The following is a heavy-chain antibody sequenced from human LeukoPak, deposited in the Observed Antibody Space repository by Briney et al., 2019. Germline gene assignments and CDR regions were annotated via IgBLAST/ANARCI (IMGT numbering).Heavy chain of an antibody. CDR2: ISSSGNTI. Sequence: PGGSLRLSCAASGFTFSDYYMRGIREAPGEGVEWVSYISSSGNTIYYADSVKDRFTISRDNAKNSLYLQMNSLRAEDTAVYYRARNTTYNILIGYYKSSGDYWGQGTLVTVSS. CDR3: ARNTTYNILIGYYKSSGDY. V-gene: IGHV3-11*01. CDR1: GFTFSDYY. D-gene: IGHD3-9*01. J-gene: IGHJ4*02.